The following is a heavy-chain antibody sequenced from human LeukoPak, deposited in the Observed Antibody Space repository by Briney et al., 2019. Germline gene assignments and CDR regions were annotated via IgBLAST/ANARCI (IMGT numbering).Heavy chain of an antibody. CDR2: IYYSGST. Sequence: SETLSLTCTVSGGSISSYYWSWIRQPPGKGLEWIGYIYYSGSTNYNPSLKSRVTISVDTSKNQFSLKLSSVTAADTAVYYCARDKAGYGSYYFDYWGQGTLVTVSS. CDR1: GGSISSYY. J-gene: IGHJ4*02. CDR3: ARDKAGYGSYYFDY. V-gene: IGHV4-59*12. D-gene: IGHD3-10*01.